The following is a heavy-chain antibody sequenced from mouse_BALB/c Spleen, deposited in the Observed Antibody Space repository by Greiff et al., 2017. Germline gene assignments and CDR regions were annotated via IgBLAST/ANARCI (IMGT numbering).Heavy chain of an antibody. Sequence: QVQLKQSGPGLVAPSQSLSITCTVSGFSLTSYGVHWVRQPPGKGLEWLGVIWAGGSTNYNSALMSRLSISKDNSKSQVFLKMNSLQTDDTAMYYCARDEDFYYYGSSQSYYAMDYWGQGTSVTVSS. CDR1: GFSLTSYG. CDR2: IWAGGST. CDR3: ARDEDFYYYGSSQSYYAMDY. D-gene: IGHD1-1*01. J-gene: IGHJ4*01. V-gene: IGHV2-9*02.